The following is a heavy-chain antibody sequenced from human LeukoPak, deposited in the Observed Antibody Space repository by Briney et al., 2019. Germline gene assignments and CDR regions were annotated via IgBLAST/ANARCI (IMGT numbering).Heavy chain of an antibody. V-gene: IGHV3-23*01. CDR1: GITLSNCG. CDR2: ISDSGGRT. CDR3: AKRGVVIRVILVGFHKEAYYFDS. J-gene: IGHJ4*02. Sequence: GGSLRLSCAVSGITLSNCGMSWVRQAPGKGLEWVAGISDSGGRTNYADSVKGRFTISRGNPKNTLYLQTNSLRAEDTAVYFCAKRGVVIRVILVGFHKEAYYFDSWGQGALVTVSS. D-gene: IGHD3-22*01.